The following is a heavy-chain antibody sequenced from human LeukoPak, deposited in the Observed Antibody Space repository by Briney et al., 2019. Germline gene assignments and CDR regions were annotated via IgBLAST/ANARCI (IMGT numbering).Heavy chain of an antibody. Sequence: SETLSLTCTVSGYSISTAYSWGWIRQSPGKGLEWIGSLYHSGSTYYNPSLKSRVTISLDTSKNHFSLNLSTVTAADTAVYYCARGVGYDDTLGSYYGFFDHWSQGTLVTVSS. CDR1: GYSISTAYS. D-gene: IGHD3-22*01. CDR3: ARGVGYDDTLGSYYGFFDH. CDR2: LYHSGST. J-gene: IGHJ4*02. V-gene: IGHV4-38-2*02.